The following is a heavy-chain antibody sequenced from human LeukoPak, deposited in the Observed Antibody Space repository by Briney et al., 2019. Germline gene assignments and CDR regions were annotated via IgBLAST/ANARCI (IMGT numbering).Heavy chain of an antibody. Sequence: RGSLRLSCAASGFTFTTYWMHWVRQAPGKGLVWVSRINSDASITSYADSVRGRFTISRDNANNTIYLQMSSLRVEDTAVYYCTRDVYLDHWGQGTLVTVSS. V-gene: IGHV3-74*01. CDR3: TRDVYLDH. D-gene: IGHD3-10*01. CDR2: INSDASIT. CDR1: GFTFTTYW. J-gene: IGHJ4*02.